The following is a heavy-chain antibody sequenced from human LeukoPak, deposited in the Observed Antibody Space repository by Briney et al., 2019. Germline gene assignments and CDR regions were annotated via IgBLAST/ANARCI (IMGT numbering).Heavy chain of an antibody. CDR2: ISWNSGSI. J-gene: IGHJ3*02. Sequence: GRSLRLSCAASGFTFDDYAMHWVRQAPGKGLEWVSGISWNSGSIGYADSVKGRFTISRDNAKNSLYLQMNSLRAEDTALYYCAKDTEGGCSGGSCPWGAFDIWGQGTMVTVSS. V-gene: IGHV3-9*01. CDR1: GFTFDDYA. CDR3: AKDTEGGCSGGSCPWGAFDI. D-gene: IGHD2-15*01.